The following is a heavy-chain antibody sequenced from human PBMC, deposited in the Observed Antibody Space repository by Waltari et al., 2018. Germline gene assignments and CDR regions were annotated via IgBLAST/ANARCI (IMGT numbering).Heavy chain of an antibody. D-gene: IGHD5-12*01. V-gene: IGHV4-39*01. CDR3: AAYIGASVGTAAFDV. Sequence: QLQLQESGPGLVKPSETLSLTCSVSGCSITSNRHYWGWIRQPPGQGLEWIGTLSYSGTTYISPSLKSRVTLSRDTSRNQLSLKLGSVTATDTAVYYCAAYIGASVGTAAFDVWGQGTMVNVSS. CDR2: LSYSGTT. J-gene: IGHJ3*01. CDR1: GCSITSNRHY.